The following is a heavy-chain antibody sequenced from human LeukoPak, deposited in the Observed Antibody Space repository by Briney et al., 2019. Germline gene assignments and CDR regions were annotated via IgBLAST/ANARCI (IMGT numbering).Heavy chain of an antibody. Sequence: GGSLRLSCAASGFTFSSYEMNWVRQAPGKGLGWVSYISRSGSTIYYADSVKGRFTISRDNAKNSLYLQMNSLRVEDTAVYYCASGYDLPYWGQGTLVTVSS. CDR3: ASGYDLPY. V-gene: IGHV3-48*03. CDR1: GFTFSSYE. J-gene: IGHJ4*02. CDR2: ISRSGSTI. D-gene: IGHD5-12*01.